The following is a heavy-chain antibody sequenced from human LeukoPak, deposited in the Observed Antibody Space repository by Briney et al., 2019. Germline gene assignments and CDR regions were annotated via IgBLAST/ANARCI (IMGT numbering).Heavy chain of an antibody. CDR3: SKGKKNGDFRLDY. D-gene: IGHD4-17*01. CDR2: ISGGGSST. CDR1: GFTFSSFA. J-gene: IGHJ4*02. V-gene: IGHV3-23*01. Sequence: GGSLRLSCAASGFTFSSFAVSWVRQAPGKGLQWVSTISGGGSSTYYADSVRGRFTISRDNSKNTLYLQMNSLSAEDTAVYYCSKGKKNGDFRLDYWGQGTLVTVSS.